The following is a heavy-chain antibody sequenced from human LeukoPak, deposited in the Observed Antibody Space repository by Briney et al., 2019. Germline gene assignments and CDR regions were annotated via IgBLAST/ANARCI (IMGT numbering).Heavy chain of an antibody. CDR2: ITSSGGNT. CDR3: AKWGDYDVLTGYYVSDY. J-gene: IGHJ4*02. Sequence: PSASLRLSCAASGSTFSNYAMSWVRQAPGQGLDWVSAITSSGGNTYYSDSVKGRFTISRDNSKNTVFLQMNSLRAEDTAVYYCAKWGDYDVLTGYYVSDYWGQGTLVTVSS. V-gene: IGHV3-23*01. D-gene: IGHD3-9*01. CDR1: GSTFSNYA.